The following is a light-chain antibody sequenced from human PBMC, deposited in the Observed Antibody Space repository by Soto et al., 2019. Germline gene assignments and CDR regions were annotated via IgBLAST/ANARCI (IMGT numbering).Light chain of an antibody. CDR1: QGISSY. J-gene: IGKJ4*01. CDR2: AAS. Sequence: AIRMTQSPSSLSASTGDRVTITCRASQGISSYLAWYQQKPGKAPKLLIYAASTLQSGVPSRFSGSGSGTDLTLTISCLQSEDFATYYCQQYYSYPSTFGGGTKVDI. V-gene: IGKV1-8*01. CDR3: QQYYSYPST.